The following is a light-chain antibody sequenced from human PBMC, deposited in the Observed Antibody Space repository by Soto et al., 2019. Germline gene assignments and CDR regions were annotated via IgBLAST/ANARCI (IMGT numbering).Light chain of an antibody. CDR3: QQRSKWST. CDR2: DAS. J-gene: IGKJ5*01. Sequence: EILLTQCPGTTALSPGEGGNRSGRASQSVSSYLAWYQQKPGQAPRLLIYDASNRATGILARFSGSGSGTDCTRTISSLEPDNFAIYYCQQRSKWSTFGRGTGLEN. V-gene: IGKV3-11*01. CDR1: QSVSSY.